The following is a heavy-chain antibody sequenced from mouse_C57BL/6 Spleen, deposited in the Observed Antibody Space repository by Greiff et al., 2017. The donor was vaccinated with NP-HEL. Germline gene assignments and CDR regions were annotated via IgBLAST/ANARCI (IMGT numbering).Heavy chain of an antibody. J-gene: IGHJ1*03. CDR3: ARQGGITTVPNWYFDV. D-gene: IGHD1-1*01. CDR1: GFTFSSYG. V-gene: IGHV5-6*01. Sequence: EVQRVESGGDLVKPGGSLKLSCAASGFTFSSYGMSWVRQTPDKRLEWVATISSGGSYTYYPDSVKVRFTISRDNAKNTLYLQMSSLKSEDTAMYYCARQGGITTVPNWYFDVWGTGTTVTVSS. CDR2: ISSGGSYT.